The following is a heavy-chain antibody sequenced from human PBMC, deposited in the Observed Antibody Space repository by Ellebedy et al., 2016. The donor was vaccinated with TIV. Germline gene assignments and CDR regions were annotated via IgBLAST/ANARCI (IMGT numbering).Heavy chain of an antibody. D-gene: IGHD4-23*01. CDR3: VRGGKVVTPGIYMDL. Sequence: PGGSLRLSCAVSGFTVTTNDLNWVRQAPGKGPGWVSVTYGGGATYYGESVKGRFTVSRHNSENMLSLHMTSLSVDDTAVNYCVRGGKVVTPGIYMDLWGKGTTVTVSS. CDR2: TYGGGAT. CDR1: GFTVTTND. V-gene: IGHV3-53*04. J-gene: IGHJ6*04.